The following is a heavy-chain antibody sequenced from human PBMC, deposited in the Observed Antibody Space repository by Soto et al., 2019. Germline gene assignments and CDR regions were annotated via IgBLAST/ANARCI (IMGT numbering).Heavy chain of an antibody. CDR2: ISGSGGST. CDR1: GFTFSSYA. J-gene: IGHJ4*02. D-gene: IGHD6-6*01. V-gene: IGHV3-23*01. CDR3: AKVPRGIAARPLDY. Sequence: TGGSLRLSCAASGFTFSSYAMSWVRQAPGKGLEWVSAISGSGGSTYYADSVKGRFTISRDNSKNTLYLQMNSLRAEDTAVYYCAKVPRGIAARPLDYWGQGTLVTVSS.